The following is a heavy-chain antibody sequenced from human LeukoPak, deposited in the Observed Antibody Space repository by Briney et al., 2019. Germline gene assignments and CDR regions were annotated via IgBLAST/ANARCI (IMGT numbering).Heavy chain of an antibody. D-gene: IGHD4-17*01. CDR2: IYYSGST. CDR1: GGSISSYY. J-gene: IGHJ4*02. CDR3: ARAPTVTTYYFDY. Sequence: SETLSLTCTVSGGSISSYYWSWIRQPPGKGLEWIGYIYYSGSTNYNPSLKSRVTISVDTFKNQFSLKLSSVTAADTAVYYCARAPTVTTYYFDYWGQGTLVTVSS. V-gene: IGHV4-59*08.